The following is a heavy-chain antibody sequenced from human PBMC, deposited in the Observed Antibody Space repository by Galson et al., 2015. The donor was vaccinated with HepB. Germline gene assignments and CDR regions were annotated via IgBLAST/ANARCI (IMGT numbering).Heavy chain of an antibody. CDR1: GFTFDTYS. V-gene: IGHV3-30-3*01. D-gene: IGHD1-26*01. CDR3: ARPRRGIVGTTTGLYGLDV. Sequence: SLRPSCAASGFTFDTYSMHWVRQAPGKALDRVALISYVGSSKYYAASVKGRFTLSRDNSKNTLYLQMNSLRAEDTAVYYCARPRRGIVGTTTGLYGLDVWGQGTTVTASS. CDR2: ISYVGSSK. J-gene: IGHJ6*02.